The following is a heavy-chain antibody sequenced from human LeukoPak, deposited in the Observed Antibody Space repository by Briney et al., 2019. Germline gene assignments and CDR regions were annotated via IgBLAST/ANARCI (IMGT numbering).Heavy chain of an antibody. D-gene: IGHD2-2*01. J-gene: IGHJ5*02. Sequence: GESLKISCKGSGYSFTSYWIGWVRQMPGKGLEWMGIIYPGDSDTRYSPSFQGQVTISAGKSISTAYLQWSSLKASDTAMYYCARRPYCSSTSCYQSNWFDPWGQGTLVTVSS. V-gene: IGHV5-51*01. CDR3: ARRPYCSSTSCYQSNWFDP. CDR2: IYPGDSDT. CDR1: GYSFTSYW.